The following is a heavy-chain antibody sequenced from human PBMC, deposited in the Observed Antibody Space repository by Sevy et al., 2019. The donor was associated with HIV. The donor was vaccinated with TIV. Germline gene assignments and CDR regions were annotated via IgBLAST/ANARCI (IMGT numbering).Heavy chain of an antibody. CDR1: GFTFSYAW. J-gene: IGHJ4*02. Sequence: GGSLRLSCVASGFTFSYAWMSWVRQAPGKGLEWVANIKQDGSEKYYVDSVKGRFTISRDNAKNSLYLQMNSLRAEDTAVYYCARVLGRYFDYWGQGTLVTVSS. CDR3: ARVLGRYFDY. CDR2: IKQDGSEK. V-gene: IGHV3-7*01.